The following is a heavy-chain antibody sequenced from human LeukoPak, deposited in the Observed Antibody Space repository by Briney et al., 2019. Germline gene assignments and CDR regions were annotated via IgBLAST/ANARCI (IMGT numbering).Heavy chain of an antibody. CDR3: ARTATDAFDI. CDR1: GFTFRSYW. V-gene: IGHV3-74*01. CDR2: MNGDGSST. D-gene: IGHD2-21*02. J-gene: IGHJ3*02. Sequence: GGSLRLSCAASGFTFRSYWMHWVRHDPGKGPVWVSHMNGDGSSTSYADSVKGRFTISRDNAKNTLYLQMNSLKAEDTAVYYCARTATDAFDIWGQGTMVTVSS.